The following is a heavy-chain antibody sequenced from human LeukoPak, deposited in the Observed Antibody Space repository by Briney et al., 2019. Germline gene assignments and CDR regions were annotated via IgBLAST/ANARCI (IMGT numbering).Heavy chain of an antibody. D-gene: IGHD5-24*01. J-gene: IGHJ4*02. Sequence: GGSLRLSCAASGFTVSANYMSWVRQAPGKGLEWVSVIYSGGSTYYADSVKGRFTISRDNSKNTMYLQMNSLRAEDTAVYYCVKSKGPATGEMDTIYDYWGQGTLVTVSS. CDR2: IYSGGST. V-gene: IGHV3-66*01. CDR1: GFTVSANY. CDR3: VKSKGPATGEMDTIYDY.